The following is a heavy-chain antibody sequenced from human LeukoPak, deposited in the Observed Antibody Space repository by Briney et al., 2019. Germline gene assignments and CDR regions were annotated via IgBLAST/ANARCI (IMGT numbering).Heavy chain of an antibody. D-gene: IGHD6-13*01. CDR3: ARDVREQLIFDY. V-gene: IGHV3-33*01. Sequence: GGSLRLSCAASGFTFSSYGMHWVRQAPGKGLEWVAVIWYDGSNKYYADSVKGRFTISRDNSKNTLYLQMSSLRAEDTAVYYCARDVREQLIFDYWGQGTLVTVSS. J-gene: IGHJ4*02. CDR1: GFTFSSYG. CDR2: IWYDGSNK.